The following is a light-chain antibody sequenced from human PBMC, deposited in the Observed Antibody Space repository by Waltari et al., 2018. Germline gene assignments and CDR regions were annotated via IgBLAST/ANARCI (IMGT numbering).Light chain of an antibody. V-gene: IGLV2-11*01. Sequence: QSALTQPRSVSGSPGQSDAISCTGTSSDVGTYKYVPGYQPPPGKAPKLTNYDVNERPSGVPDRFSGSKSGNTASLTISGLQAEDEADYYCCSYAGSYIWVFGGGTKLTVL. CDR2: DVN. CDR1: SSDVGTYKY. CDR3: CSYAGSYIWV. J-gene: IGLJ3*02.